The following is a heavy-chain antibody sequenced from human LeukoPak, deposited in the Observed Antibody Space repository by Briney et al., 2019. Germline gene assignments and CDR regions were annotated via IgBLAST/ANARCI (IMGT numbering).Heavy chain of an antibody. V-gene: IGHV3-7*01. CDR1: GFTFSSNW. CDR3: ATGFGSDY. D-gene: IGHD1-26*01. J-gene: IGHJ4*02. Sequence: GGSLRLSCAASGFTFSSNWMTWVRQAPGKELEWVANMNQDETEKYYLDSVKGRFTISRDNAKKSLYLQMNSLRAEDTAVYYCATGFGSDYWGQGTLVTVSS. CDR2: MNQDETEK.